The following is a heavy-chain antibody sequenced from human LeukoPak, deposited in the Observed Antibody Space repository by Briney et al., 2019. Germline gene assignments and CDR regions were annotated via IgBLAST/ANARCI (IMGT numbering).Heavy chain of an antibody. CDR2: ICHRGST. V-gene: IGHV4-30-2*01. Sequence: ASETLSLTCTVSGGSISSGGYSWSWVRQPPGKGLEWIGYICHRGSTYYNPSLKSRVTISLDRSKNQFSLKLTSVIAADTAVYYCAAGEGEVKRIWGQGTMVTVSS. CDR3: AAGEGEVKRI. D-gene: IGHD3-10*01. J-gene: IGHJ3*02. CDR1: GGSISSGGYS.